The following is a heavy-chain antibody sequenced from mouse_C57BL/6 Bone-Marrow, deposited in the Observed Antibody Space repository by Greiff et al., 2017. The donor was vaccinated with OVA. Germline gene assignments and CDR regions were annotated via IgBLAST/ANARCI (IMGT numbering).Heavy chain of an antibody. CDR1: GYAFSSSW. D-gene: IGHD1-1*01. CDR3: ARRDYYGSSQEFAY. J-gene: IGHJ3*01. V-gene: IGHV1-82*01. Sequence: QVQLKQSGPELVKPGASVKISCKASGYAFSSSWMNWVKQRPGKGLEWIGRIYPGDGDTNYNGKFKGKATLTADKSSSTAYMQLSSLTSEDSAVYFCARRDYYGSSQEFAYWGQGTLVTVSA. CDR2: IYPGDGDT.